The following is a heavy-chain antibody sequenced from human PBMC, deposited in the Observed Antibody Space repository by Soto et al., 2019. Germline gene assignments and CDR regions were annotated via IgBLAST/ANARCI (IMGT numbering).Heavy chain of an antibody. D-gene: IGHD4-17*01. J-gene: IGHJ4*02. CDR2: INPSGGST. V-gene: IGHV1-46*01. CDR1: GYTLIMYY. Sequence: ASVKVSCKASGYTLIMYYIHWMRQAPGQGLEWMGLINPSGGSTTYAQMFQGRVTMTRDTSTSTAYMDLSSLRPEDTAVYYCAADVGGYIYGLASHWGPGTLVTAPQ. CDR3: AADVGGYIYGLASH.